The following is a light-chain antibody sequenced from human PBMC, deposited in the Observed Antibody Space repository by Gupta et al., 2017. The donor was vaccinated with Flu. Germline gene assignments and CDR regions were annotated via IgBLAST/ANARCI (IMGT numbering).Light chain of an antibody. V-gene: IGKV3-11*01. J-gene: IGKJ2*03. CDR2: DAS. CDR3: QQRSNWPYS. CDR1: QSVSSY. Sequence: EIVLIQPPATLSLSPGERATLSCRASQSVSSYLAWYQQKPGQAPRLLIYDASNRATGIPARFSGSGSGTDFTLTISSLEPEDFAVYYCQQRSNWPYSFGQGTKLEIK.